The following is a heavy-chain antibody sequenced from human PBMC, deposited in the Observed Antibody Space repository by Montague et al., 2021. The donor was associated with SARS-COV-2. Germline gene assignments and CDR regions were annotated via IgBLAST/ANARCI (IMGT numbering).Heavy chain of an antibody. J-gene: IGHJ4*02. V-gene: IGHV3-30-3*01. CDR2: ISYDGSNK. CDR1: GFTFSSYA. D-gene: IGHD1-26*01. CDR3: ARGASGSYYSAFDY. Sequence: SLRLSCAASGFTFSSYAMHWVRQAPGKGLEWVAVISYDGSNKYYADSVKGRFTTSRDNSKNTLYLQMNSLRAEDTAVYYCARGASGSYYSAFDYWGQGTLVTVSS.